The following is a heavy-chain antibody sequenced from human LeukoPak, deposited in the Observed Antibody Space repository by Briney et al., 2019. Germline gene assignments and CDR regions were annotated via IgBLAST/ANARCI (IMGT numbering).Heavy chain of an antibody. CDR3: ARPECIAAAGTCALDI. CDR2: INPSGGTT. Sequence: GASVKVSCKASGYTFTSYYMHWVRQAPGHGLEWVGIINPSGGTTRYAQKFQGRVTMTRDTSTSTVYMELSSLRSEDTAVYYCARPECIAAAGTCALDIWGQGTMVTVSS. J-gene: IGHJ3*02. D-gene: IGHD6-13*01. CDR1: GYTFTSYY. V-gene: IGHV1-46*01.